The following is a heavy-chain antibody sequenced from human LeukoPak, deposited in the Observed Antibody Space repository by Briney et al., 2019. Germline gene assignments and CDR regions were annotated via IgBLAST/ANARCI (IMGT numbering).Heavy chain of an antibody. Sequence: PGGSLRLSCAASGFTFSSYEMNWVRQAPGKGLEGVSYISSSGSTIYYADSVKGRFTISRGNAKNSLYLQMNSLRAEDTAVYYCARVTEGITMVRGVIGAFDIWGQGTMVTVSS. CDR1: GFTFSSYE. CDR3: ARVTEGITMVRGVIGAFDI. J-gene: IGHJ3*02. CDR2: ISSSGSTI. D-gene: IGHD3-10*01. V-gene: IGHV3-48*03.